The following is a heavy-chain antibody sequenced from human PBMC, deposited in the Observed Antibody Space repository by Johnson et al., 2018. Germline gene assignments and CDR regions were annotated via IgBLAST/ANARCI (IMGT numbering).Heavy chain of an antibody. CDR3: ARSYWGGDCYHDYYYYGMDV. CDR1: GFTFSNAW. V-gene: IGHV3-66*02. Sequence: EVQLVESGGGLVKPGGSLRLSCAASGFTFSNAWMSWVRQAPGKGLEWVSVIYSGGSTYYADSVKGRFTISRDNSKNTLYLQMGSLRAEDMAVYYCARSYWGGDCYHDYYYYGMDVWGQGTTVTVSS. J-gene: IGHJ6*02. D-gene: IGHD2-21*02. CDR2: IYSGGST.